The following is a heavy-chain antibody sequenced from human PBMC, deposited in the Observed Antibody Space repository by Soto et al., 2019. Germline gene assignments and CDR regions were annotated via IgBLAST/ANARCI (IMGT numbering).Heavy chain of an antibody. CDR3: ARVGRYYDSSGYPFDY. CDR1: GFTFSSYS. CDR2: ISSSSSTI. V-gene: IGHV3-48*02. J-gene: IGHJ4*02. D-gene: IGHD3-22*01. Sequence: GGSLRLSCAASGFTFSSYSMNWVRQAPGKGLEWVSYISSSSSTIYYADSVKGRFTISRDNAKNSLYLQMNSLRDEDTAVYYCARVGRYYDSSGYPFDYWGQGTLVTVSS.